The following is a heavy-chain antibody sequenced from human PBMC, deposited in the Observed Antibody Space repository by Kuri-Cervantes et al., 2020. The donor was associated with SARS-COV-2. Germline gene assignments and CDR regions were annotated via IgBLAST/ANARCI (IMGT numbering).Heavy chain of an antibody. CDR2: ISSSSSTI. CDR3: ARDQAYYYGSGSYYFDY. D-gene: IGHD3-10*01. V-gene: IGHV3-48*02. Sequence: GESLKISCAASGFTFSSYSMNWVRQAPGRGLEWVSYISSSSSTIYYADSVKGRFTISRDNAKNSLYLQMNSLRDEDTAVYYCARDQAYYYGSGSYYFDYWGQGTLVTVSS. J-gene: IGHJ4*02. CDR1: GFTFSSYS.